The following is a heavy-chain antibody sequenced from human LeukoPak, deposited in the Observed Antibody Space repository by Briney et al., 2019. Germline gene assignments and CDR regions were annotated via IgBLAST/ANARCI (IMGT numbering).Heavy chain of an antibody. V-gene: IGHV3-23*01. CDR2: ISGSGGST. J-gene: IGHJ4*02. D-gene: IGHD1-26*01. Sequence: GGSLRLSCAASGFTFSTYAMSWVRQAPGKGLEWVSTISGSGGSTFYADSVKGRFTISRDNSRSTVYLQMNSLRDEDTAVYYCAKAEYSGSFVFDYRGQGTLVTVSS. CDR1: GFTFSTYA. CDR3: AKAEYSGSFVFDY.